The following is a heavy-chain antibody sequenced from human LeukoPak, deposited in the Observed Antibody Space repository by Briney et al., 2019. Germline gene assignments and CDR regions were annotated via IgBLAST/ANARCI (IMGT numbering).Heavy chain of an antibody. CDR3: ARGTRFSSSSSFDY. CDR2: IYSGGST. Sequence: GGSLRLSCAASGFTVSSNYMSWVRQAPGKGLEWVSVIYSGGSTYYADSVKGRFTISRDNSKNTLYLQMNSLRAEDTAVYYCARGTRFSSSSSFDYWGQGTLVTVSS. V-gene: IGHV3-66*01. CDR1: GFTVSSNY. J-gene: IGHJ4*02. D-gene: IGHD6-6*01.